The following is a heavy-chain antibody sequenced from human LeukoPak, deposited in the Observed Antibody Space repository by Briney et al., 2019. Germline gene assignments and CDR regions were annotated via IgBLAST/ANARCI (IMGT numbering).Heavy chain of an antibody. V-gene: IGHV3-23*01. J-gene: IGHJ6*03. Sequence: GGSLRLSCAASGFAFSSYAMNWVRQAPGKGLQWVSAISGSGGSTYYADSVKGRFTISRDNSKNTLYLQMNSLRAEDTAVYYCAKDTKTPYYYYYMDVWGRGTTVTVSS. CDR1: GFAFSSYA. CDR3: AKDTKTPYYYYYMDV. CDR2: ISGSGGST. D-gene: IGHD4-23*01.